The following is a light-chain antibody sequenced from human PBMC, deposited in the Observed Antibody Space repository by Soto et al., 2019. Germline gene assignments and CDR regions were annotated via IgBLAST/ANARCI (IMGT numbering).Light chain of an antibody. Sequence: EIGLTQSAATLSSFAGDRVTLSWRASQYINTRLAWYQHRPGQAPRLLIYRTSSRATGIPDRFSGSEYETDFNLTISRLEADDSSVYYCQQYGSSPRTFGPGTKVDIK. CDR2: RTS. V-gene: IGKV3-20*01. CDR1: QYINTR. CDR3: QQYGSSPRT. J-gene: IGKJ1*01.